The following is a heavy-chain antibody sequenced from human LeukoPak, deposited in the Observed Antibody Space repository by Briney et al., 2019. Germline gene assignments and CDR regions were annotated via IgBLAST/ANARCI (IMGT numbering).Heavy chain of an antibody. CDR2: ISAYNGNT. J-gene: IGHJ6*03. V-gene: IGHV1-18*01. Sequence: ASVKVSCKASGYTFTSYGISWVRQAPGQGLEWMGWISAYNGNTNYAQKFQGRVTMTRDTSISTAYMELSRLRSDDTAVYYCARGLRLLNYYYYYMDVWAKGPRSPSP. CDR1: GYTFTSYG. CDR3: ARGLRLLNYYYYYMDV. D-gene: IGHD5-12*01.